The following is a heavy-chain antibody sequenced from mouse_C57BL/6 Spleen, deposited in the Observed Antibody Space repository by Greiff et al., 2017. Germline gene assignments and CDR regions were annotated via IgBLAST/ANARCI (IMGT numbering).Heavy chain of an antibody. V-gene: IGHV14-4*01. CDR3: TISYYSNYAFAY. Sequence: VQLQQSGAELVRPGASVKLSCTASGFNIKDDYMHWVKQRPEQGLEWIGWIDPGNGNTEYASKFQGKATITADTSSNPAYLQLRSLTSEDAAVYYCTISYYSNYAFAYRGQETLVTVSA. D-gene: IGHD2-5*01. J-gene: IGHJ3*01. CDR1: GFNIKDDY. CDR2: IDPGNGNT.